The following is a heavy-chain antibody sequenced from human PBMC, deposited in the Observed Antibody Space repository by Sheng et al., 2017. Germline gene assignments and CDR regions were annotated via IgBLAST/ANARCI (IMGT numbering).Heavy chain of an antibody. CDR3: ARESGAVGATMT. CDR2: IYYSGST. CDR1: GGSVSGYY. D-gene: IGHD1-26*01. V-gene: IGHV4-59*02. J-gene: IGHJ5*02. Sequence: QVQLQESGPGLVKPSETLSLTCTVSGGSVSGYYWSWIRQPPGKGLEWIGYIYYSGSTNYNPSLKSRVTISVDMSKNQFSLKLSSVTAADTAVYYCARESGAVGATMTWGQGTLVTVSS.